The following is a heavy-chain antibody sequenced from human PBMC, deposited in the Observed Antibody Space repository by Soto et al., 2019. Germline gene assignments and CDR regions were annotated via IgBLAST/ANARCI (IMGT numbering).Heavy chain of an antibody. CDR3: HGYGY. D-gene: IGHD5-12*01. Sequence: EVQLVESGGGLIQPGGSLRLSCVVSGFTVSSSNYMSWVRQAPGRGLEWVSVIYPGGTTYYADSVKGRFTISRDNAKNTLYLQMNSLRAEDTAVYYCHGYGYWGQGTLVTVSS. CDR2: IYPGGTT. CDR1: GFTVSSSNY. V-gene: IGHV3-53*01. J-gene: IGHJ4*02.